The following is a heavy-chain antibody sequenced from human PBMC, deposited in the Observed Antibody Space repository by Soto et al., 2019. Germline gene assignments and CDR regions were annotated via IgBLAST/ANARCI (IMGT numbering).Heavy chain of an antibody. D-gene: IGHD1-26*01. CDR3: ARDGGRHSGGIDY. V-gene: IGHV1-69*01. Sequence: QVQLVQSGAEVKKPGSSVKVSCKASGGTFSSYSINWVRQAPGQGLEWMGEIIPIFGTANYAQKFQGRVTITAYESTSTAYMELSSLRYEDTAVYYCARDGGRHSGGIDYWGQGTLVTVSS. CDR2: IIPIFGTA. CDR1: GGTFSSYS. J-gene: IGHJ4*02.